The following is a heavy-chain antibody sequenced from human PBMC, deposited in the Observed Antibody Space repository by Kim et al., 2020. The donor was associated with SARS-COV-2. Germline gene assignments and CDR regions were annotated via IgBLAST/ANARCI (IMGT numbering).Heavy chain of an antibody. D-gene: IGHD3-10*01. J-gene: IGHJ4*02. V-gene: IGHV3-30*02. CDR3: AKDRIGYYYGSGSYRFDY. Sequence: KGRFTISRDNSKNTLYLKMNRLRAEDTAVYYCAKDRIGYYYGSGSYRFDYWGQGTLVTVSS.